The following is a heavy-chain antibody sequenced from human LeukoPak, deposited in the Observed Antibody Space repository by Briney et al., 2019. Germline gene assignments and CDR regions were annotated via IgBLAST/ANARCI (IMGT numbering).Heavy chain of an antibody. CDR3: AKDYSSGWYKPANLDY. CDR1: EFTFSSYG. D-gene: IGHD6-19*01. V-gene: IGHV3-30*02. CDR2: IRYDGSNK. J-gene: IGHJ4*02. Sequence: GGSLRLSCAASEFTFSSYGMHWVRQAPGKGLEWVAFIRYDGSNKYYADSVRGLFTISRDNSKNTLFLQMNSLRAEDTAVYYCAKDYSSGWYKPANLDYWGQGTLVTVSS.